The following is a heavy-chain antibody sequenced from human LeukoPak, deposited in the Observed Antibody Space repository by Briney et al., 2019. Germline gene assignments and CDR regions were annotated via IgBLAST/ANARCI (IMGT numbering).Heavy chain of an antibody. CDR1: GGSISSSSYY. CDR3: AREISAEWELPGAVGFDI. Sequence: SETLSLTCTVSGGSISSSSYYWGWIRQPPGKGLEWIGYIYYSGSTNYNPSLKSRVTISVDTSKNQFSLKLSSVTAADTAVYYCAREISAEWELPGAVGFDIWGQGTMVTVSS. V-gene: IGHV4-61*01. J-gene: IGHJ3*02. CDR2: IYYSGST. D-gene: IGHD1-26*01.